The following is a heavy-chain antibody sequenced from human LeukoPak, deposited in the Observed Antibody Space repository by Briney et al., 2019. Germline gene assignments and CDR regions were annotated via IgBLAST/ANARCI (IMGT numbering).Heavy chain of an antibody. D-gene: IGHD3-10*01. CDR3: ARHGGVVRGEGSDGFDI. CDR2: IYYTGST. V-gene: IGHV4-38-2*02. CDR1: GYSISSGYY. Sequence: PSETLSLTCTVSGYSISSGYYWGWIRQPLGKRLEWIGIIYYTGSTNYNPSLRSRVTTSVDTSKNQFSLKMTSVTAADTAVYYCARHGGVVRGEGSDGFDIWGQGTMVTVSS. J-gene: IGHJ3*02.